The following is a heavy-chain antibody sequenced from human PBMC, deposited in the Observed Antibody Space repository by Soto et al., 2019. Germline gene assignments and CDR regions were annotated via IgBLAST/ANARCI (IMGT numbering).Heavy chain of an antibody. CDR2: IYSGGST. J-gene: IGHJ6*03. CDR3: ARARGLADFWSGYPRPMDV. D-gene: IGHD3-3*01. Sequence: PGGSLRLSCAASGFTVSSNYMSWVRQAPGKGLEWVSVIYSGGSTYYADSVKGRFTISRHNSKNTLYLQMNSLRAEDTAVYYCARARGLADFWSGYPRPMDVWGKGTTVTVSS. V-gene: IGHV3-53*04. CDR1: GFTVSSNY.